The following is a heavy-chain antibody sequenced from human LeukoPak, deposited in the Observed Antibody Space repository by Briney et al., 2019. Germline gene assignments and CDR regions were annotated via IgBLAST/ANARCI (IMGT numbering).Heavy chain of an antibody. CDR1: GGSISSYY. V-gene: IGHV4-59*08. D-gene: IGHD2-2*02. CDR2: IYYSGST. CDR3: AGSLLGYCSSTSCYNAFDI. J-gene: IGHJ3*02. Sequence: SETLSLTCTVSGGSISSYYWSWIRQPPGKGLEWIGYIYYSGSTNYNPSLKSRVTISVDTSKNQFSLKLSSVTAADTAVYYCAGSLLGYCSSTSCYNAFDIWGQGTMVTVSS.